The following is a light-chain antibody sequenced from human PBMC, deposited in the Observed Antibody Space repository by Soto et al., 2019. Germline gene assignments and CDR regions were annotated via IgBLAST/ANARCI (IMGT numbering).Light chain of an antibody. Sequence: IVLTHAPATPSLSPGERATLACMASQNVSTSVAWYQQKPGQAPRLLIDDASNRATGIRARFSGSGSGIEFSLTISTLEPEDLAVYYCQQRSNWTPLTFGGGTTVDIK. J-gene: IGKJ4*01. CDR2: DAS. CDR3: QQRSNWTPLT. CDR1: QNVSTS. V-gene: IGKV3-11*01.